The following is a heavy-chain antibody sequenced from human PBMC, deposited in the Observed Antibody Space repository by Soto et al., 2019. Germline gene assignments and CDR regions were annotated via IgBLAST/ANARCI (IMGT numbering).Heavy chain of an antibody. CDR1: GGSISSSSYY. Sequence: SETLSLTCTVSGGSISSSSYYWGWIRQPPGKGLEWIGSIYYSGSTCYNPSLKSRVTISVDTSKIHFSLFVISLPAPDTALYSCSTPAPSGALKYYFDSSSHGTLVTVSS. J-gene: IGHJ5*01. CDR3: STPAPSGALKYYFDS. CDR2: IYYSGST. V-gene: IGHV4-39*01. D-gene: IGHD1-26*01.